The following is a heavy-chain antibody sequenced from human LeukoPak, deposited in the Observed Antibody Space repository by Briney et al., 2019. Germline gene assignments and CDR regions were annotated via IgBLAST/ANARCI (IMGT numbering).Heavy chain of an antibody. CDR2: MSGSGGST. Sequence: GGSLRLSCEASGFTFNSYAMSWVRQAPGKGLELVSAMSGSGGSTYHADSVKGRVTISRDNSKNTLYLEMNSLRAEDTAVYYCAKGSSSGWYDSFDYWGQGTLVTVSS. V-gene: IGHV3-23*01. J-gene: IGHJ4*02. D-gene: IGHD6-19*01. CDR3: AKGSSSGWYDSFDY. CDR1: GFTFNSYA.